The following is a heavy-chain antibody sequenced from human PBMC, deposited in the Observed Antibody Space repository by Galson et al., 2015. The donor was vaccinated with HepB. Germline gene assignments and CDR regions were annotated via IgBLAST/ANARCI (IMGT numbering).Heavy chain of an antibody. V-gene: IGHV3-23*01. Sequence: SLRLSCATSGFTFSSYAMTWVRQAPGKGLEWVSAISVSGSTTYYADSVKGRFTISRDNSKNTLYLQMDSLRPEDTAVYFCVGYDPFDYWGQGTLVTVSS. D-gene: IGHD5-12*01. CDR1: GFTFSSYA. CDR3: VGYDPFDY. J-gene: IGHJ4*02. CDR2: ISVSGSTT.